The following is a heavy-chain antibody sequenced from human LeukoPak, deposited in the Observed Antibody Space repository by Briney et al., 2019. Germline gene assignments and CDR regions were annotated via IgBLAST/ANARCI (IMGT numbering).Heavy chain of an antibody. Sequence: SETLSLTCTVSGGSISGSYWSWIRQPPGKGLEWIGYIYYSGSTNYNPSLKGRVTISVDTSKTQFSLKLTSVTAADTAVYYCATRPARGSGPYYPYFDYWGQGTLVTVSS. CDR3: ATRPARGSGPYYPYFDY. CDR1: GGSISGSY. CDR2: IYYSGST. D-gene: IGHD3-22*01. J-gene: IGHJ4*02. V-gene: IGHV4-59*13.